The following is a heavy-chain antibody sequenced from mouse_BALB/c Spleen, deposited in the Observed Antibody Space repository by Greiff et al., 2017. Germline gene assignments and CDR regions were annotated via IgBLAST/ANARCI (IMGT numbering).Heavy chain of an antibody. CDR1: GFTFSDYY. Sequence: EVKVVESGGGLVKPGGSLKLSCAASGFTFSDYYMYWVRQTPGKRLEWVATISDGGSYTYYPDSVKGRFTISRDNAKNNLYLQMSSLKSEDTAMYYCAREDYYGSSPYWGQGTSVTVSS. CDR3: AREDYYGSSPY. CDR2: ISDGGSYT. J-gene: IGHJ4*01. V-gene: IGHV5-4*02. D-gene: IGHD1-1*01.